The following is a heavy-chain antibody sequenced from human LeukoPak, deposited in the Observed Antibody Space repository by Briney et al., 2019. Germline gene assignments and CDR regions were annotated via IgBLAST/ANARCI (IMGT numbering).Heavy chain of an antibody. CDR1: GFTFSSYA. CDR3: AKDRQWLRVTTFDY. D-gene: IGHD6-19*01. CDR2: ISGSGGST. V-gene: IGHV3-23*01. Sequence: PGGSLRLSCAASGFTFSSYAMSWVRQAPGKGLEWVSAISGSGGSTYYADSAKGRFTISRDNAKNTLYLQMNSLRAEDTAVYYCAKDRQWLRVTTFDYWGQGTLVTVSS. J-gene: IGHJ4*02.